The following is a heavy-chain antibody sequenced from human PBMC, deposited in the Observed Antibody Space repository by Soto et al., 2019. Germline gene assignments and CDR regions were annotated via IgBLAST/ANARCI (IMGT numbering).Heavy chain of an antibody. Sequence: ASVKVPGKASGYTLTSYGITWVRRAPGQGLEWMGWISSYNGNTNYAQKLQGRVTMTTDTSTSTAYMELRSLRSDDTAVFYCARVLHFWSGHYDAFDIWGLGRMVTVSS. D-gene: IGHD3-3*01. J-gene: IGHJ3*02. CDR2: ISSYNGNT. CDR3: ARVLHFWSGHYDAFDI. CDR1: GYTLTSYG. V-gene: IGHV1-18*01.